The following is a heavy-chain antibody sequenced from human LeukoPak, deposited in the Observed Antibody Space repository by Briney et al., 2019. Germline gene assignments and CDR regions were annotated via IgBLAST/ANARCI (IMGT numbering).Heavy chain of an antibody. CDR3: ARRIVGAAPFNY. CDR2: IHYSGST. Sequence: SETLSLTCTVSGDSISSSSYYWGWIRQPPGKGLEGIGSIHYSGSTYYNPSLKSRVTLSVDTSKNQFSLKLSSVTAADTAVYYCARRIVGAAPFNYWGQGTLVAVSS. D-gene: IGHD1-26*01. J-gene: IGHJ4*02. V-gene: IGHV4-39*01. CDR1: GDSISSSSYY.